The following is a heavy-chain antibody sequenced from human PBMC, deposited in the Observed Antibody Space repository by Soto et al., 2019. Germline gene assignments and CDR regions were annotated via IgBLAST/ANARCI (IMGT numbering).Heavy chain of an antibody. Sequence: TGGSLRLSCAASGFAIRSYWMSWVRQAPGKGLEWVANIKQDGSDAYYVDSVKGRFTISRDNAKNSLYLQMGSLRAEDTAVYYCARQPFWGQGTLVTVSS. CDR3: ARQPF. CDR1: GFAIRSYW. CDR2: IKQDGSDA. J-gene: IGHJ4*02. V-gene: IGHV3-7*01.